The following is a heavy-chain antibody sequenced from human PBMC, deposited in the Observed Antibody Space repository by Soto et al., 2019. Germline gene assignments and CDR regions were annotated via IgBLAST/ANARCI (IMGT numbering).Heavy chain of an antibody. Sequence: QVQLVQSGAEVKKPGSSLKVSCKVFGETLNSNPIGWVRQAPGQGLEWVGGIVPLSDRTNYAQELQGRVTVTADGSTLTVYMELSNLKSDDTAVYYCARKSGRDCHSGGGCFSLDVWGQGSLITVSS. D-gene: IGHD2-15*01. CDR2: IVPLSDRT. CDR3: ARKSGRDCHSGGGCFSLDV. V-gene: IGHV1-69*01. CDR1: GETLNSNP. J-gene: IGHJ4*02.